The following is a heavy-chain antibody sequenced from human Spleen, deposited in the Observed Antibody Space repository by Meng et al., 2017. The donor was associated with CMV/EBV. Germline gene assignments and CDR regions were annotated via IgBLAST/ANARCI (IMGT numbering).Heavy chain of an antibody. CDR3: ARHLYIGQQFPFDY. V-gene: IGHV5-51*01. Sequence: GSRYSFTSYLIGWVRQMPGKGLEWMGVIYPGDSDTRYSPSFQGQVTISADKSISTAYLQWSSLKASDTAMYYCARHLYIGQQFPFDYWGQGTLVTVSS. D-gene: IGHD6-13*01. CDR2: IYPGDSDT. CDR1: RYSFTSYL. J-gene: IGHJ4*02.